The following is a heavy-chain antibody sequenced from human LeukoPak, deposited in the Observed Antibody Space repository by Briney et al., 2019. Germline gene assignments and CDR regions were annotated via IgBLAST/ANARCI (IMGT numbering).Heavy chain of an antibody. V-gene: IGHV3-48*01. Sequence: GGSLILSCATSGFTFSNYGMNWVRQAPGKGLECVSYISSGSSTIYYADSVKGRFTISRDNAKNLLYLQMNSLRAEDTAVYYCARDYYDSSGDYWGQGTLVTVSS. J-gene: IGHJ4*02. CDR1: GFTFSNYG. CDR3: ARDYYDSSGDY. D-gene: IGHD3-22*01. CDR2: ISSGSSTI.